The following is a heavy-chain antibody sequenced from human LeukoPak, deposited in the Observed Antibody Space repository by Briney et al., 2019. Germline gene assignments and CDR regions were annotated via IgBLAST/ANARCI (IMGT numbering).Heavy chain of an antibody. CDR2: ISAYNGNT. J-gene: IGHJ6*03. CDR3: ARGPVPAASYYYYMDV. Sequence: ASVKVSCKASGYTFTSYGISWVRQAPGQGLEWMGWISAYNGNTNYAQKFQGRVTMTRDTSISTAYMELSRPRSDDTAVYYCARGPVPAASYYYYMDVWGKGTTVTVSS. V-gene: IGHV1-18*01. CDR1: GYTFTSYG. D-gene: IGHD2-2*01.